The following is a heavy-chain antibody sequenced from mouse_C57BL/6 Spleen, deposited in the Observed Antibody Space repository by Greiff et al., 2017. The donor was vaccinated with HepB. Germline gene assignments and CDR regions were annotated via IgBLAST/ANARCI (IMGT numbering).Heavy chain of an antibody. D-gene: IGHD1-1*01. V-gene: IGHV1-72*01. CDR1: GYTFTSYW. Sequence: VQLQQPGAELVKPGASVKLSCKASGYTFTSYWMHWVKQRPGRGLEWIGRIDPNRGGTKYNEKFKSKATLTVDKPSSTAYMQLSSLTSEDSAVYYGAREQADYYGSSWYFDVWGTGTTVTVSS. CDR2: IDPNRGGT. CDR3: AREQADYYGSSWYFDV. J-gene: IGHJ1*03.